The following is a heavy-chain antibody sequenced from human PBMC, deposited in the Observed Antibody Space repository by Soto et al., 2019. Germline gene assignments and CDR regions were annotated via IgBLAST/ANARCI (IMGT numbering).Heavy chain of an antibody. D-gene: IGHD3-3*01. Sequence: GGSLRLSCAASGFTVSSNYMSWVRQAPGKGLEWVSVIYSGGSTYYADSVKGRFTISRDNSKNTLYLQMNSLRAEDTAVYYCARDYGYYDFWSGYYKAYYYYGMDVWGQGTTVTVSS. CDR2: IYSGGST. V-gene: IGHV3-66*01. CDR3: ARDYGYYDFWSGYYKAYYYYGMDV. J-gene: IGHJ6*02. CDR1: GFTVSSNY.